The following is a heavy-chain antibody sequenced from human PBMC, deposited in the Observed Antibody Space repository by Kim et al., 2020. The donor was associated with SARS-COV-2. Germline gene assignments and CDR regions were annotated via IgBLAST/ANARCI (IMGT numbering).Heavy chain of an antibody. J-gene: IGHJ4*02. CDR3: ARRGAAASYYLDS. V-gene: IGHV3-23*01. Sequence: GGSLRLSCAASGFTFSSFGMTWVRQAPGKGLEWVSIISANGVNTYYADSVKGRFTISRDNSKNTLYLQMNSLRAEDTALYYCARRGAAASYYLDSCGQG. D-gene: IGHD6-13*01. CDR1: GFTFSSFG. CDR2: ISANGVNT.